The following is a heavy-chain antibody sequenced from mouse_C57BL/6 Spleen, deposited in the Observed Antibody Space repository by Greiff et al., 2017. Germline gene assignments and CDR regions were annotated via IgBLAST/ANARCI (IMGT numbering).Heavy chain of an antibody. D-gene: IGHD2-4*01. Sequence: QVQLKESGAELAKPGASVKLSCKASGYTFTSYWMHWVKQRPGQGLEWIGYINPSSGYTKYNQKFKDKATLTADKSSSTAYMQLSSLTYEDSAVYYCARNDYDDYYAMDYWGQGTSVTVSS. J-gene: IGHJ4*01. CDR1: GYTFTSYW. V-gene: IGHV1-7*01. CDR3: ARNDYDDYYAMDY. CDR2: INPSSGYT.